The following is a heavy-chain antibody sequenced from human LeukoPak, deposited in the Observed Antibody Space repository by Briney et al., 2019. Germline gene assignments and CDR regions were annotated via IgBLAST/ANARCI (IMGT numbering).Heavy chain of an antibody. J-gene: IGHJ4*02. D-gene: IGHD2-15*01. CDR2: TNHRGSS. Sequence: PSETLSLTCAVYGGSFSGHYWSWIRQPPGEGLEWIGKTNHRGSSNYNPSLKSRVTISVDTSKNHFSLKLNSVTAADTAVYYCARAVASTTTTHFDYWGQGTLVIASS. CDR3: ARAVASTTTTHFDY. V-gene: IGHV4-34*01. CDR1: GGSFSGHY.